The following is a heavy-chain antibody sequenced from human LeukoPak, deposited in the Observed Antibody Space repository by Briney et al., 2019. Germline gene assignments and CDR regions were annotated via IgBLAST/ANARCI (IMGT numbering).Heavy chain of an antibody. CDR1: GFTFSSYA. CDR3: AKVYTAMALYDAFDI. J-gene: IGHJ3*02. D-gene: IGHD5-18*01. Sequence: PGGSLRLSCAASGFTFSSYAMHWVRQAPGKGLEWVAVISYDGSNKYYADSVKGRFTISRDNSKNTLYLQMNSLRAEDTAVYYCAKVYTAMALYDAFDIWGQGTMVTVSS. CDR2: ISYDGSNK. V-gene: IGHV3-30-3*01.